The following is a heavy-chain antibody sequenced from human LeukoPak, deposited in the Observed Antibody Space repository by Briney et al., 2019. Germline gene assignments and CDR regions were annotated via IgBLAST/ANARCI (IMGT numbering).Heavy chain of an antibody. Sequence: GGSLRLSCAASGFTFDDYAIHWVRQAPGKGLQWVSGISWNSGNIGYADSVKGRFTISRDNAKNSLYLQMNSLRAEDMALYYCAKVRAAAGTFYFDYWGQGTLVTVSS. CDR2: ISWNSGNI. CDR1: GFTFDDYA. D-gene: IGHD6-13*01. J-gene: IGHJ4*02. V-gene: IGHV3-9*03. CDR3: AKVRAAAGTFYFDY.